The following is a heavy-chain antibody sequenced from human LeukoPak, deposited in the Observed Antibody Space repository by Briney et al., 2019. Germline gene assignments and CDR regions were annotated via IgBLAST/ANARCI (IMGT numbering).Heavy chain of an antibody. CDR1: GGSFSGYY. CDR2: INHSGST. D-gene: IGHD2-2*01. J-gene: IGHJ3*02. V-gene: IGHV4-34*01. Sequence: SETLSLTCAAYGGSFSGYYWSWIRQPPGKGLGWIGEINHSGSTNYNPSLKSRVTISVDTSKNQFSLKLSSVTAADTAVYYCARGRKVVGVVVPAVDAFDIWGQGTMVTVSS. CDR3: ARGRKVVGVVVPAVDAFDI.